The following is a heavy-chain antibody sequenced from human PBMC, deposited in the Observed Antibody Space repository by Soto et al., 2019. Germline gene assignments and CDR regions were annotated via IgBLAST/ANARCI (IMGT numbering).Heavy chain of an antibody. V-gene: IGHV3-23*01. J-gene: IGHJ4*02. Sequence: RLSFAASGFTFSTYGLDWVRQAPGKGLEWVSTISGSGESTYYADSVKGRFTISRDNSRDTLYLRMNSLRAEDTAMYYCARGYDFWRGTYYFDYWGQGTPVTVSS. CDR3: ARGYDFWRGTYYFDY. D-gene: IGHD3-3*01. CDR2: ISGSGEST. CDR1: GFTFSTYG.